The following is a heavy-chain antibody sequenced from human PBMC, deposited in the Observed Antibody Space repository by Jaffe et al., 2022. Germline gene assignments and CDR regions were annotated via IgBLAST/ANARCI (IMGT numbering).Heavy chain of an antibody. D-gene: IGHD1-26*01. CDR3: ARDRGIVGRQDYYMDV. CDR1: GFTFSDYY. J-gene: IGHJ6*03. V-gene: IGHV3-11*01. CDR2: ITNGDETK. Sequence: QVQLVESGGGLVKPGGSLRLSCAASGFTFSDYYMSWIRQAPGRGLEWVSYITNGDETKYYADSVKGRFTISRDNAKNSLYLQMNSLRADDTAVYYCARDRGIVGRQDYYMDVWGKGTTVTVSS.